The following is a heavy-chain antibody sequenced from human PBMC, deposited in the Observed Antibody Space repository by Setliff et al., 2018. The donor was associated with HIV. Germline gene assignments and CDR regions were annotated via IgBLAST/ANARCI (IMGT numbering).Heavy chain of an antibody. CDR2: VYHSGTT. D-gene: IGHD3-3*01. CDR3: MRGRSITIFGVAYFDF. CDR1: GYSISTAYY. Sequence: SETLSLTCAVSGYSISTAYYWGWIRQPPGKGLEWIGSVYHSGTTYYNPSLKSRVTISVGMSNNQFSLKVTSVTAADTAVYYCMRGRSITIFGVAYFDFWGQGTQVTVS. V-gene: IGHV4-38-2*01. J-gene: IGHJ4*02.